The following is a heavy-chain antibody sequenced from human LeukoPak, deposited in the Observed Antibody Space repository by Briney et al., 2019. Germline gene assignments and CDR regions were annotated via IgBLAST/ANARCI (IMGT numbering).Heavy chain of an antibody. Sequence: SATLSLTCAVYGGSFSGYYWSWIRQPPGKGLEWIGEINHSGSTNYNPSLKSRVTISVDTSKNQFSLKLSSVTAADTAVYYCARGWRVYSSFRGGTFDYWGQGTLVTVSS. CDR1: GGSFSGYY. D-gene: IGHD6-6*01. CDR3: ARGWRVYSSFRGGTFDY. CDR2: INHSGST. V-gene: IGHV4-34*01. J-gene: IGHJ4*02.